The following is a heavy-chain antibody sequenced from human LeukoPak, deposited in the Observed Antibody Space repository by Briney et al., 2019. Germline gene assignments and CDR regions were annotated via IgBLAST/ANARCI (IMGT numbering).Heavy chain of an antibody. CDR2: IYYNGHT. V-gene: IGHV4-59*08. CDR1: VDLFSSYY. D-gene: IGHD2-15*01. Sequence: TSETLSLTCTVCVDLFSSYYWTWLRQPPGKGLEWIGYIYYNGHTNYNPSLTSRVTISVDTSKHQFSLKLNSVTAADTDVYCCGRLGFCTDGRCLSDFWGQGTLVTVSS. CDR3: GRLGFCTDGRCLSDF. J-gene: IGHJ4*02.